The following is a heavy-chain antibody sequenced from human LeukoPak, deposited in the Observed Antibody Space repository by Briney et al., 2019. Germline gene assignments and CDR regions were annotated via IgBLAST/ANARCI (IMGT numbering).Heavy chain of an antibody. CDR2: INHSGST. J-gene: IGHJ3*02. CDR3: ARSMTTVTTADAFDI. V-gene: IGHV4-34*01. D-gene: IGHD4-17*01. CDR1: GGSFSGYY. Sequence: PSETLSLTCAVYGGSFSGYYWSWIRQPPGKGLEWIGEINHSGSTNYNPSLKSRVTISVDTSKNQFSLKLSSVTAADTAVYYCARSMTTVTTADAFDIWGQGTMVSVSS.